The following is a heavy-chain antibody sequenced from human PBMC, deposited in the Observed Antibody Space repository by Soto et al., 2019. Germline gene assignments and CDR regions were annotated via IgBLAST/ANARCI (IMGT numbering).Heavy chain of an antibody. J-gene: IGHJ5*02. CDR1: GYTFTSYG. V-gene: IGHV1-18*01. CDR3: ARGSRIAARAGWFDP. Sequence: QVQLVQSGAEVKKPGASVKVSCKASGYTFTSYGISWVRQAPGQGLEWMGWISAYNGNTNYAQKPQGRVTMTTDTSTSTGYMELRSLRSDDSAVYYCARGSRIAARAGWFDPWGQGTLVTVSS. D-gene: IGHD6-6*01. CDR2: ISAYNGNT.